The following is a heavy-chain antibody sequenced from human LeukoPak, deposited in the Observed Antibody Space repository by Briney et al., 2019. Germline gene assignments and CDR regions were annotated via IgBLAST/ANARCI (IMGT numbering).Heavy chain of an antibody. D-gene: IGHD3-3*01. CDR3: AGAEWLPNFDY. CDR1: GGSIRSYY. J-gene: IGHJ4*02. CDR2: IYNSGNT. Sequence: PSETLSLTCSVPGGSIRSYYWSWIRQPPGKGREWIGYIYNSGNTNYNPSLKSRVTISVDTSKNQFSLELSSVTAADTAVYYCAGAEWLPNFDYWGQGILVTVSS. V-gene: IGHV4-59*01.